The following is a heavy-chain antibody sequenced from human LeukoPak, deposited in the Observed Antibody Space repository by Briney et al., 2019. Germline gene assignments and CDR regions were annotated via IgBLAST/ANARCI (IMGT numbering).Heavy chain of an antibody. CDR3: ARDREWELSSAFDI. Sequence: GGSLRLSCAASGFTFSDFWMSWVRQAPGKGLEWVANIKKDGSEKYYVDSVKGRFTISRDNAKNSLYLQMNSLRAEDTAVYYCARDREWELSSAFDIWGQGTMVTVSS. J-gene: IGHJ3*02. CDR1: GFTFSDFW. D-gene: IGHD1-26*01. CDR2: IKKDGSEK. V-gene: IGHV3-7*01.